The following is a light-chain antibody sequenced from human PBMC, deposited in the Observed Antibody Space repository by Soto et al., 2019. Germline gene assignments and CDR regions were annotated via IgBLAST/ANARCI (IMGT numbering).Light chain of an antibody. CDR2: DNA. V-gene: IGLV1-40*01. J-gene: IGLJ2*01. Sequence: QSVLTQPPSVSRAPGQRVTISCTGSSSNIGAGYDVHWYRQLPGTAPKLLIYDNANRPSGVPDRFSGSKSDTSASLAITGLQAEDEADYYCQSYDSSMTAVAFGGGTQLTVL. CDR1: SSNIGAGYD. CDR3: QSYDSSMTAVA.